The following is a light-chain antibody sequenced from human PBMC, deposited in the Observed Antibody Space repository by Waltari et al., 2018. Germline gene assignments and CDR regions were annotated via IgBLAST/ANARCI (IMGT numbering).Light chain of an antibody. CDR2: RDD. J-gene: IGLJ1*01. CDR1: NSNIGRNS. Sequence: QSVLTQPPSVSGTPGQTVTISCFGTNSNIGRNSVFWYQQRPGTAPQLLIYRDDQRPSGVPDRFSGSKSGTSASLAIRGLRSEDEADYYCAAWDDSLSVSYVFGSGTKVTV. V-gene: IGLV1-47*01. CDR3: AAWDDSLSVSYV.